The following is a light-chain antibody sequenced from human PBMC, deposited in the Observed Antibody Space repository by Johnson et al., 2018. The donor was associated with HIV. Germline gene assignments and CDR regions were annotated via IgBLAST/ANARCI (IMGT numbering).Light chain of an antibody. V-gene: IGLV1-51*01. CDR2: DNN. CDR1: SSNIGNNY. Sequence: VLTQPPSVSAAPGQKVTISCSGSSSNIGNNYVSWYQQLPGKAPKLLIYDNNKRPSGIPDRFSGSKSGTSATLGITGLQTGDEADYYCGTWDSSLSAGVFGTGTKVTVL. J-gene: IGLJ1*01. CDR3: GTWDSSLSAGV.